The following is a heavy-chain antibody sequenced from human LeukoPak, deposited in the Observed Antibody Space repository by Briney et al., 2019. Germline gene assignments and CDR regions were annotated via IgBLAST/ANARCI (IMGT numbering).Heavy chain of an antibody. CDR1: YY. CDR2: ISTSGSTI. CDR3: ATGKWSFEY. V-gene: IGHV3-11*01. Sequence: YYWGWIRQAPGKGLEWVSYISTSGSTIYYADSVKGRFTISRVNAKNSLYLRMISLRAEDTAVYYCATGKWSFEYWGQGTLVTVSS. D-gene: IGHD2-8*01. J-gene: IGHJ4*02.